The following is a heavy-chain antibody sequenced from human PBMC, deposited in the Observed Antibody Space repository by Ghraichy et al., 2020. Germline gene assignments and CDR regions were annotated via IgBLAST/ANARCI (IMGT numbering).Heavy chain of an antibody. D-gene: IGHD4-23*01. CDR1: GGSISRSDW. CDR2: INHSGTT. J-gene: IGHJ4*02. Sequence: LETLSLTCAFSGGSISRSDWWTWVRQPPGKGLEWIGEINHSGTTNYTPSLKSRVTISRDKSKNQFSLKLSSVTAADTAVYYCARNGGKSDFDSWGQGTLVTVSS. CDR3: ARNGGKSDFDS. V-gene: IGHV4-4*02.